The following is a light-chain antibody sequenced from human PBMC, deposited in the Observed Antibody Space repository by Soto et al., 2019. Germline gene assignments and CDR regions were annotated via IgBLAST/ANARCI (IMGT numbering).Light chain of an antibody. CDR3: QQRSNWPLT. V-gene: IGKV3-11*01. CDR2: DAV. J-gene: IGKJ4*01. Sequence: DIVVTQSPGALSLSPGERATLSCRASQSVSNYLAWYQQKPGQAPRLLIYDAVKRATGIPARFSGSGSGTDFTLTISRLEPEDFAVYYCQQRSNWPLTFGGGTKVDIK. CDR1: QSVSNY.